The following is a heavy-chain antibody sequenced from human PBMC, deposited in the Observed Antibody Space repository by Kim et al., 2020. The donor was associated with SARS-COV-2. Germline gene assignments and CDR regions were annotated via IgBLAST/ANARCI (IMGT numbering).Heavy chain of an antibody. CDR3: ARHGARTTVVTPGAFDI. V-gene: IGHV5-51*01. CDR1: GYSFTSYL. J-gene: IGHJ3*02. CDR2: IYPGDSDT. D-gene: IGHD4-17*01. Sequence: GESLKISCKGSGYSFTSYLIGWVRQMPGKGLEWMGIIYPGDSDTRYSPSFQGQVTISADKSISTAYLQWSSLKASDTAMYYCARHGARTTVVTPGAFDIWGQGTMVTVSS.